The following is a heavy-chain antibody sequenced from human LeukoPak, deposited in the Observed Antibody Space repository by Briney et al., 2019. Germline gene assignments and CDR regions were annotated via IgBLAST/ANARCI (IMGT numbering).Heavy chain of an antibody. CDR1: IDSFSNYH. D-gene: IGHD6-19*01. Sequence: SETLSLTCAVYIDSFSNYHWNWIRQTPAKGMEWIGEVNESGGTNISPSLRSRVTISVDTSKNQFSLKLSSATAADTAVYYCARDLSLGQWLPIDYWGQGTLVTVSS. CDR3: ARDLSLGQWLPIDY. CDR2: VNESGGT. V-gene: IGHV4-34*01. J-gene: IGHJ4*02.